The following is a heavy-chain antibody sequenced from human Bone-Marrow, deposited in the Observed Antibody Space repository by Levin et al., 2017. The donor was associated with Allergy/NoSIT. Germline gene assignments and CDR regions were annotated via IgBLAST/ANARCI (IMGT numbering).Heavy chain of an antibody. CDR3: AREGVNWWTPSYLDV. V-gene: IGHV3-21*06. Sequence: GGSLRLSCAASGFTFNYYAMNWVRQAPGKGLEWVSSISSTQTYTYYADSVRGRFTISRDNTKNSLYLQMSGLRAEDTAVYYCAREGVNWWTPSYLDVWGEGTTVTVSS. CDR2: ISSTQTYT. D-gene: IGHD2-8*02. CDR1: GFTFNYYA. J-gene: IGHJ6*03.